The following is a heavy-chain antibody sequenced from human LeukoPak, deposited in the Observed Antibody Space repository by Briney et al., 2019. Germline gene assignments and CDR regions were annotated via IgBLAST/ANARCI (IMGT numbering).Heavy chain of an antibody. CDR3: ARDRISQWLTPLGY. Sequence: GGSLRLSCAASGFTLSSYSMNWVGQAPGKGREGVSSISSSSSKIYYADSVKGRFTISRDNAKNSLYLQMNSLRAEDTAVYYCARDRISQWLTPLGYWGQGTLVTVSS. D-gene: IGHD6-19*01. J-gene: IGHJ4*02. CDR2: ISSSSSKI. CDR1: GFTLSSYS. V-gene: IGHV3-21*01.